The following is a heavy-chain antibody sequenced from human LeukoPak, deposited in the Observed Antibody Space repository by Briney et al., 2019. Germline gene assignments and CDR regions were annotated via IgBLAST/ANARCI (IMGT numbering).Heavy chain of an antibody. CDR2: ISGSGGRT. CDR3: AKDYYYDSSGYSEPGAFDI. V-gene: IGHV3-23*01. CDR1: GFTFSSYA. Sequence: GGSLRLSCAASGFTFSSYAMSWVRQAPGKGLEWVSGISGSGGRTCYADSVKGRFTISRDNSKNTLYLQMNSLRAEDTAVYYCAKDYYYDSSGYSEPGAFDIWGQGTMVTVSS. D-gene: IGHD3-22*01. J-gene: IGHJ3*02.